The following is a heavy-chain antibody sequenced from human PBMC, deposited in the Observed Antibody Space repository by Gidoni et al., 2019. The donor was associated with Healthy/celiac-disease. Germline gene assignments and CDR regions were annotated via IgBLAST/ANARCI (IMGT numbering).Heavy chain of an antibody. CDR2: IYYSVST. D-gene: IGHD6-13*01. Sequence: LQLQESGPGLVKPSETLSLTCTVSGGSISSSSYYWGWISQPPGKGLEWIGSIYYSVSTYDNPSLKSRVTISVDTSKTLFSLKLSSVTAADPAVYYCARAADYYYYGMDVWGQGTTVTVSS. V-gene: IGHV4-39*01. CDR1: GGSISSSSYY. CDR3: ARAADYYYYGMDV. J-gene: IGHJ6*02.